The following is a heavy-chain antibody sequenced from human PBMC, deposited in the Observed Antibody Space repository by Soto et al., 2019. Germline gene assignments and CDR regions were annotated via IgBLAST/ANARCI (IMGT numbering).Heavy chain of an antibody. V-gene: IGHV3-21*06. CDR3: ARESEDLTSNFDY. CDR1: GFTFDSYS. J-gene: IGHJ4*02. CDR2: ISSTTNYI. Sequence: RIASAACGFTFDSYSMNWIGQAPGKGLEWVSSISSTTNYIYYGDSMKGRFTISRDNAKNSLYLEMNSLRAEDTAVYYCARESEDLTSNFDYWGQGTLVTVSS.